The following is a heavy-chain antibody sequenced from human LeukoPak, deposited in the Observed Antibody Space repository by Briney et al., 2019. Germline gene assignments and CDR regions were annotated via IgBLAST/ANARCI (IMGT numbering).Heavy chain of an antibody. D-gene: IGHD2-15*01. Sequence: PSETLSLTCSVSGGSISSYYWSWIRQPPGKGLEWIGYIYYSGSTNYNPSLKRRVTISADTSKNQFSLKLSSVTAADTAVYYCARERGYCSGGSCYSGRYYFDYWGQGTLVTVSS. CDR3: ARERGYCSGGSCYSGRYYFDY. V-gene: IGHV4-59*12. J-gene: IGHJ4*02. CDR1: GGSISSYY. CDR2: IYYSGST.